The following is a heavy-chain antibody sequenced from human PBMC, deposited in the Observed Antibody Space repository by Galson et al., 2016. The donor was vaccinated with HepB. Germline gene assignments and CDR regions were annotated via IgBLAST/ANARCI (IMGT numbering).Heavy chain of an antibody. V-gene: IGHV6-1*01. Sequence: LEWLGRTYYRSKWYYDYAVSVQSRITISADASKNQFSLHLDSVTPEDTAVYYCARDPGWQYRYSGSYLGWFDPWGQGTLVTVSS. D-gene: IGHD1-26*01. CDR2: TYYRSKWYY. CDR3: ARDPGWQYRYSGSYLGWFDP. J-gene: IGHJ5*02.